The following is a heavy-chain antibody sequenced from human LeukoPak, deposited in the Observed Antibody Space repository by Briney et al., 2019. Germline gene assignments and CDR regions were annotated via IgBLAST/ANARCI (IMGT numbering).Heavy chain of an antibody. D-gene: IGHD1-26*01. Sequence: PGGSLRLSCAASGFTFSSYGMHWVRQAPGKGLEWVAVISYDGSNKYYADSVKGRFTISRDNSKNTLYLQMNSLRAEDTAVYYCARVPAASIVGATFDYWGQGTLVTVSS. V-gene: IGHV3-30*03. CDR1: GFTFSSYG. J-gene: IGHJ4*02. CDR3: ARVPAASIVGATFDY. CDR2: ISYDGSNK.